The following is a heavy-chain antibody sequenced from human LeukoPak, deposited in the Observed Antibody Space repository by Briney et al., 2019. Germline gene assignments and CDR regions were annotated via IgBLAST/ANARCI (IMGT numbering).Heavy chain of an antibody. CDR3: ARDSSSGWPYYYYYMDV. D-gene: IGHD6-19*01. V-gene: IGHV4-61*02. CDR2: IYTSGST. Sequence: SETLSLTCTVPGGSISSGSYYWSWIRQPAGKGLEWIGRIYTSGSTNYNPSLKSRVTISVDTSKNQFSLKLSSVTAADTAVYYCARDSSSGWPYYYYYMDVWGKGTTVTISS. CDR1: GGSISSGSYY. J-gene: IGHJ6*03.